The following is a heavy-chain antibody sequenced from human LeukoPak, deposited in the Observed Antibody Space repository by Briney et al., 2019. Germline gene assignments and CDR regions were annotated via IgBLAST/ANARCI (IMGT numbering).Heavy chain of an antibody. CDR3: ARDGVRSGYHEGPDY. D-gene: IGHD3-22*01. CDR2: IWYDGSKK. J-gene: IGHJ4*02. Sequence: GGSLTLSCAASGFTFSSYGMHWVRQAPGKGLEGVAVIWYDGSKKYFADSVKGRFTISRDNSKNTLYLQMNSLSAEDTAVYYCARDGVRSGYHEGPDYWGQGTLVTVSS. CDR1: GFTFSSYG. V-gene: IGHV3-33*01.